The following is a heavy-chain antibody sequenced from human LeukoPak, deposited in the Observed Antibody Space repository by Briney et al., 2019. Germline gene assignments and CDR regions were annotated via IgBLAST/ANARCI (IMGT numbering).Heavy chain of an antibody. CDR2: ISGSGGST. D-gene: IGHD2-21*01. CDR3: AKDGFLLWRGAFDI. V-gene: IGHV3-23*01. CDR1: GFSFSTSW. J-gene: IGHJ3*02. Sequence: PGGSLRLSCAASGFSFSTSWMHWVRQAPGKGLERVSAISGSGGSTYYTDSVKGRFTISRDNSKNTLWLQMNSLRAEDTAVYYRAKDGFLLWRGAFDIWGQGTMVTVSS.